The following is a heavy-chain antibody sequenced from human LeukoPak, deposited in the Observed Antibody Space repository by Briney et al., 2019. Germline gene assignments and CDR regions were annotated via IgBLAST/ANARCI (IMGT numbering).Heavy chain of an antibody. CDR1: GFTFSSYG. CDR3: ARTYYDYVWGSYRPYYFDY. D-gene: IGHD3-16*02. J-gene: IGHJ4*02. CDR2: IWYDGSNK. Sequence: GGSLRLSCVASGFTFSSYGMYWVRQAPGKGLEWVAVIWYDGSNKYYVDSVKGRFTISRDNSKNTLTLQMSSLSAEDTAVYYCARTYYDYVWGSYRPYYFDYWGQGTLATVSS. V-gene: IGHV3-33*01.